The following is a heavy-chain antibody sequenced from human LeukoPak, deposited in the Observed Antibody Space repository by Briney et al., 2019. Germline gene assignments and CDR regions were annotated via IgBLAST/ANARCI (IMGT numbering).Heavy chain of an antibody. V-gene: IGHV4-30-4*01. CDR1: GGSISSGDYY. CDR3: ARTVTRSHDAFDI. J-gene: IGHJ3*02. D-gene: IGHD4-17*01. Sequence: SETLSLTCTVSGGSISSGDYYWSWIRQPPGKGLEWIGYIYYSGSTYYNPSPKSRVTISVDTSKNQFSLKLSSVTAADTAVYYCARTVTRSHDAFDIWGQGTMVTVSS. CDR2: IYYSGST.